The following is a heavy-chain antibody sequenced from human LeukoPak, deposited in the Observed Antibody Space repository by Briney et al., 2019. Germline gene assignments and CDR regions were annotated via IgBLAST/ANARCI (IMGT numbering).Heavy chain of an antibody. CDR3: ARSTKYDGSGFYEFDY. CDR1: GGSISSYY. D-gene: IGHD3-22*01. CDR2: IKDSGST. J-gene: IGHJ4*02. Sequence: SETLSLTCTVSGGSISSYYWSWIRQPPGTGLEWIGCIKDSGSTNYKPSLESRVTISVDTSKNQFSLKVTSVTAADTAVYYCARSTKYDGSGFYEFDYWGQGTLVTVSS. V-gene: IGHV4-59*01.